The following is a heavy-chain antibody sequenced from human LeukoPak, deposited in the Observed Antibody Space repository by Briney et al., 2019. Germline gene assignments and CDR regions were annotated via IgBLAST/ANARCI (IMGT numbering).Heavy chain of an antibody. CDR3: ARGPSSSWSLYFDY. D-gene: IGHD6-13*01. J-gene: IGHJ4*02. Sequence: SETLSLTFTVSGGSISSSRFFWAWIRQPPGKGLEWIGNINFSGTTYYNPSLKSRVTLSVDPSKNQFSLKLSSVTAADTAVYYCARGPSSSWSLYFDYWGQGTLVTVSS. V-gene: IGHV4-39*07. CDR1: GGSISSSRFF. CDR2: INFSGTT.